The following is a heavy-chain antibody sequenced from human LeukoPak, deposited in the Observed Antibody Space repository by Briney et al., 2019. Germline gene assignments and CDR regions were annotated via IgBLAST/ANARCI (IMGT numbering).Heavy chain of an antibody. J-gene: IGHJ3*02. V-gene: IGHV1-3*01. CDR3: ARAQTPHPLIYCSGGSCYLEDAFDI. CDR1: GYTFTSYA. D-gene: IGHD2-15*01. CDR2: INACNGNT. Sequence: ASVKVSCKTSGYTFTSYAMHWVREAPGQRLEWMGWINACNGNTKYSQRFQGRVTITRDTSASTDYMELSSLRSEDTAVYYCARAQTPHPLIYCSGGSCYLEDAFDIWGQGTMVTVSS.